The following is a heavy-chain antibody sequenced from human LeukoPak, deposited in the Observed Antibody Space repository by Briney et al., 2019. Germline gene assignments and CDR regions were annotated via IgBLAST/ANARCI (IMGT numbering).Heavy chain of an antibody. CDR1: GFTFSSYG. D-gene: IGHD3-10*01. CDR2: IRYDGSNK. V-gene: IGHV3-30*02. Sequence: PGGSLRLSCAASGFTFSSYGMHWVRQAPGKGLEWVAFIRYDGSNKYYADSVKGRFTISRDNSKNTLYLQMNSLRAEDTAVYYCAKKARAMVRGVIINIDYWGQGTLVTVSS. CDR3: AKKARAMVRGVIINIDY. J-gene: IGHJ4*02.